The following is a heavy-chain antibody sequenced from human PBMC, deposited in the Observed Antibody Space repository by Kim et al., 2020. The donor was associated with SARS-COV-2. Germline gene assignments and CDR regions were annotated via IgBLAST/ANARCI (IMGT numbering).Heavy chain of an antibody. J-gene: IGHJ1*01. CDR2: ISGSGGST. CDR3: AKWGLYYIAAAGYYHAEYFQH. Sequence: GGSLRLSCAASGFTFSSYAMSWVRQAPGKGLEWVSAISGSGGSTYYADSVKGRFTISRDNSKNTLYLQMNSLRAEDTAVYYCAKWGLYYIAAAGYYHAEYFQHWGQGTLVTVSS. V-gene: IGHV3-23*01. D-gene: IGHD6-13*01. CDR1: GFTFSSYA.